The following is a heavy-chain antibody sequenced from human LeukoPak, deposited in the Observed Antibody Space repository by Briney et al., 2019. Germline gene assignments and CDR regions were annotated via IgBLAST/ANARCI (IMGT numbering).Heavy chain of an antibody. J-gene: IGHJ5*02. Sequence: SVKVSCKASGYTFTSYGISWVRQAPGQGLEWMGGIIPIFGTANYAQKFQGRVTITADESTSTAYMELSSLRSEDTAVYYCATPAPIDCSSTSCYLATWGQGTLVTVSS. CDR1: GYTFTSYG. V-gene: IGHV1-69*13. D-gene: IGHD2-2*01. CDR2: IIPIFGTA. CDR3: ATPAPIDCSSTSCYLAT.